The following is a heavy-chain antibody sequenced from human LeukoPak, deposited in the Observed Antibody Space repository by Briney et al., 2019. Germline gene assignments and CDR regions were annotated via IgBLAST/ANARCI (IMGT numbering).Heavy chain of an antibody. CDR3: ARVIYGTPGAFDI. J-gene: IGHJ3*02. Sequence: PSETLSLTCTVSGGSISSTINYWGWIRQPPGKGLEWIGSIHYSGTIYYNPSLKSRVTISVDTSNNHFTLKLSSVTAADTAVYYCARVIYGTPGAFDIWGQGTMVTVSS. CDR1: GGSISSTINY. CDR2: IHYSGTI. V-gene: IGHV4-39*06. D-gene: IGHD5-12*01.